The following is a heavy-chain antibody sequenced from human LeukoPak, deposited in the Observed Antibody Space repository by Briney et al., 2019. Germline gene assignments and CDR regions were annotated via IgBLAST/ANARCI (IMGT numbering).Heavy chain of an antibody. V-gene: IGHV3-11*01. CDR1: GFTFSDYY. J-gene: IGHJ5*02. D-gene: IGHD4-17*01. CDR3: ARDRGYYGDYGLDP. CDR2: ISSSGSTI. Sequence: GGSLRLSCAASGFTFSDYYMSWIRQAPGKGLEWVSYISSSGSTIYHADSVKGRFTISRDNAKNSLYLQMNSLRAEDTAVYHCARDRGYYGDYGLDPWGQGTLVTVSS.